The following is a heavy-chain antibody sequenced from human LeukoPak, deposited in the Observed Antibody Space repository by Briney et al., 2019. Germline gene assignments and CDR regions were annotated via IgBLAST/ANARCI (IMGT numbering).Heavy chain of an antibody. CDR3: ARYYYDSSGYQRIFDY. CDR2: ISQSGSHA. Sequence: PGGSLRLSCAAAGFIFSSYRMNWVRQAPGKGLEWVSSISQSGSHADYADSVKGRFTMSRENAKNSVYLRMNSLRAEDTAVYYCARYYYDSSGYQRIFDYWGQGTLVTVAS. V-gene: IGHV3-21*06. J-gene: IGHJ4*02. CDR1: GFIFSSYR. D-gene: IGHD3-22*01.